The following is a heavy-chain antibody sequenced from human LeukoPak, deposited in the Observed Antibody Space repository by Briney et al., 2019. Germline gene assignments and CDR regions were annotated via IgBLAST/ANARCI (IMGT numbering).Heavy chain of an antibody. V-gene: IGHV3-30*04. D-gene: IGHD1-1*01. J-gene: IGHJ4*02. CDR3: VRDREHNWLVRENYFDY. Sequence: GGSLRLSCAASGFTFSSYAMHWVRQAPGKGLEWVAVISYDGSNKYYADSVKGRFTISRDNSKNTLYLQMNSLRAEDTAVYYCVRDREHNWLVRENYFDYWGQGTLVIVSS. CDR2: ISYDGSNK. CDR1: GFTFSSYA.